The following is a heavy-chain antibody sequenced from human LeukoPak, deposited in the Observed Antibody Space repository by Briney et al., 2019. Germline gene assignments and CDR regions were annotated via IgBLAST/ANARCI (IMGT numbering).Heavy chain of an antibody. J-gene: IGHJ3*02. Sequence: SETLSLTCTVSGGPISSYYWSWIRQPPGKGLGWIGYIYYSGSTNYNPSLKSRVTISVDTSKNQFSLKLSSVTAADTAVYYCARLPEPPLGTKDAFDIWGQGTMVTVSS. CDR2: IYYSGST. D-gene: IGHD1-1*01. CDR1: GGPISSYY. CDR3: ARLPEPPLGTKDAFDI. V-gene: IGHV4-59*01.